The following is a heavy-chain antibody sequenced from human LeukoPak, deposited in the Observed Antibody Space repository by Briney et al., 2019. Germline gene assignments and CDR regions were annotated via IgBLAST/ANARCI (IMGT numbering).Heavy chain of an antibody. D-gene: IGHD4-23*01. V-gene: IGHV3-74*01. CDR1: GFTFSSYW. CDR3: ARDKYGDNSNAFDI. Sequence: GGSLRLSCAASGFTFSSYWMHWVRQVPGKGLLWVSRIGTDGSRTTYADYVQGRFTISRDNAKNTLYPQMNSLRADDTAVYYCARDKYGDNSNAFDIWGQGTLVTVSS. CDR2: IGTDGSRT. J-gene: IGHJ3*02.